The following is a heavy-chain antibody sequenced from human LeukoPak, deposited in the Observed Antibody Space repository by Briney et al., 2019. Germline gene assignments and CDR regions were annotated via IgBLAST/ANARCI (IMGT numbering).Heavy chain of an antibody. Sequence: SKTLSLTCAVYGGSFSGYYWSWIRQPPGKGLEWIGEINHSGSTNYNPSLKSRVTISVDTSKNQFSLKLSSVTAADTAVYYCAREASNYYYGMDVWGQGTTVTVSS. J-gene: IGHJ6*02. V-gene: IGHV4-34*09. CDR1: GGSFSGYY. CDR3: AREASNYYYGMDV. CDR2: INHSGST.